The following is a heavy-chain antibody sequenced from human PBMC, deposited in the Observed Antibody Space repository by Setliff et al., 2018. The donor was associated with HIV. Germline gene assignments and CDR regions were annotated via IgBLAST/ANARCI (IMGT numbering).Heavy chain of an antibody. V-gene: IGHV4-59*01. J-gene: IGHJ4*02. CDR3: ARVGAVAGFDY. CDR2: IYNSGST. D-gene: IGHD6-19*01. Sequence: PSETLSLTCTVSGGSISSYHWSWIRQPPGKGLEWIGYIYNSGSTNYNPSLKSRVTISVDASKNHFSLKLRSVTAADTAVYYCARVGAVAGFDYWGQGTLVTVSS. CDR1: GGSISSYH.